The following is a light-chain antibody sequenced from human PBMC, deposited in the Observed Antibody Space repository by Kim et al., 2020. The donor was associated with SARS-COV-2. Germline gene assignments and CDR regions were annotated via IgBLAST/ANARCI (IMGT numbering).Light chain of an antibody. V-gene: IGLV1-44*01. CDR1: SSNIGTNT. CDR3: AAWDDSLNGPWV. J-gene: IGLJ3*02. Sequence: QSVLTQPPSASGTPGQRVTISCSGSSSNIGTNTVNWYQKLPGTAPKLLIDSNNHRPSGVPDRFSGSNSGTSASLAISGLQSEDEGDYYCAAWDDSLNGPWVFGGGTQLTVL. CDR2: SNN.